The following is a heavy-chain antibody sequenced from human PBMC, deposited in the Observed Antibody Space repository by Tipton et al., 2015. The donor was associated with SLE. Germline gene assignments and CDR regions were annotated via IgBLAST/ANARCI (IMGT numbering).Heavy chain of an antibody. J-gene: IGHJ6*03. Sequence: SLRLSCAASGFTFSTYSMNWVRQAPGKGLEWVSSISSSSSYIYYADSVKGRFTISRDNAKNSLYLQMNSLRAEDTAVYYCARVRTSIAAAGGYMDVWGKGTTVNVSS. CDR1: GFTFSTYS. D-gene: IGHD6-13*01. CDR2: ISSSSSYI. CDR3: ARVRTSIAAAGGYMDV. V-gene: IGHV3-21*01.